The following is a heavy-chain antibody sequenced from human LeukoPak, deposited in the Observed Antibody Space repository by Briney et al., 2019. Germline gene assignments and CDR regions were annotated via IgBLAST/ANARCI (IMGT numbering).Heavy chain of an antibody. D-gene: IGHD2-21*01. Sequence: SETLSLTCTVSGGSINNYYWGWMRQSPEKGLEWIGYILYSGATNYNPSFKSRLTISVDTSKNQFSLRLTSVTAADTAVYFCARRAFAEFAFDIWGQGAMVTVSS. V-gene: IGHV4-59*01. CDR3: ARRAFAEFAFDI. CDR2: ILYSGAT. J-gene: IGHJ3*02. CDR1: GGSINNYY.